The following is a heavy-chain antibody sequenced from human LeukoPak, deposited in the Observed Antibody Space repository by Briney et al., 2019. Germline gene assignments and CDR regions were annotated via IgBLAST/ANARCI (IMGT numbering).Heavy chain of an antibody. V-gene: IGHV4-4*07. J-gene: IGHJ3*02. CDR1: GGSISSYY. D-gene: IGHD3-22*01. CDR3: ARGRRYYDSSGYYSAFDI. Sequence: PSETLSLTCTVSGGSISSYYWSWIRQPAGKGLEWIGRIYTSGSTNYNHSLKSRVTMSVDTSKNQFSLKLSSVTAADTAVYYCARGRRYYDSSGYYSAFDIWGQGTMVTVSS. CDR2: IYTSGST.